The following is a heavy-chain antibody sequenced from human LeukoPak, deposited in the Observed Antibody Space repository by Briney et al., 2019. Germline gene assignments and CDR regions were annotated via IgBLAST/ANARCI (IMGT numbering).Heavy chain of an antibody. D-gene: IGHD6-19*01. V-gene: IGHV3-21*01. J-gene: IGHJ2*01. CDR3: ARNPVAGMSWYFDL. CDR1: GFTFGRHT. Sequence: PGGSLRLSCVGSGFTFGRHTMNWVRQAPGKGLEWVSSLSKSSEYVKYVDSVEGRFSMSREDARTSVYLQMHNLRAEDTAVYYCARNPVAGMSWYFDLWGRGTQVTVSS. CDR2: LSKSSEYV.